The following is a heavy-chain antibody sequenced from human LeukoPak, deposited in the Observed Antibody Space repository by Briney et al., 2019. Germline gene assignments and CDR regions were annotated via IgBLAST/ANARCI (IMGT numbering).Heavy chain of an antibody. D-gene: IGHD1-26*01. CDR2: ITSNGGST. Sequence: GGSLRLSCAASGFTFSSYAMSWVRQAPGRGLEYVSGITSNGGSTYYADSVKDRFTISRDNSKNTLYLQMNSLRAEDTAVYYCARGPVGALDYWGQGILVTVSS. CDR3: ARGPVGALDY. J-gene: IGHJ4*02. V-gene: IGHV3-64*04. CDR1: GFTFSSYA.